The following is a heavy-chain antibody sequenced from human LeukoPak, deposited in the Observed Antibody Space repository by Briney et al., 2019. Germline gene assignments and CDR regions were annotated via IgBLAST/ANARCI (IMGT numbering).Heavy chain of an antibody. V-gene: IGHV3-21*01. Sequence: GGSLRLSCAASGFTFSSYSMNWVRQAPGKGLEWVSSISSSSSYIYYADSVKGRFTISRDNAKNSLYLQMNSLRAEDTAVYYCAREVWYGGKSLDYWGQGTLVTVSS. CDR1: GFTFSSYS. J-gene: IGHJ4*02. CDR2: ISSSSSYI. D-gene: IGHD4-23*01. CDR3: AREVWYGGKSLDY.